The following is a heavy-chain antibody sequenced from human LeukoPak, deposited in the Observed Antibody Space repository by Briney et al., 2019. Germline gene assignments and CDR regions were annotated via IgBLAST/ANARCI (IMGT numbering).Heavy chain of an antibody. D-gene: IGHD1-26*01. J-gene: IGHJ4*02. Sequence: PSETLSLTCTVSGGSVSRGGYYWSWIRQHPGKGLEWIGFTSYGEGTYYNPSLMSRITISVDRSQNQFSLKMRDVTAADTAVYFCATADWESFYFDSWGQGALVAVSS. CDR1: GGSVSRGGYY. CDR3: ATADWESFYFDS. V-gene: IGHV4-31*03. CDR2: TSYGEGT.